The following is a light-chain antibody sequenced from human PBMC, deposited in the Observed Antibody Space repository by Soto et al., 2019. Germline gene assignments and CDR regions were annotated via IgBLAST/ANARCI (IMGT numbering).Light chain of an antibody. CDR1: SSDVCGYNS. J-gene: IGLJ1*01. CDR3: CSYAGRYTYV. V-gene: IGLV2-11*01. Sequence: QSALTQPRAVSGTPGQSVSISCTETSSDVCGYNSVSWYQQHPCTAPKVMIYDVNNRPSGVPDRFSGSKSGNTASLTISGLQSEDEADYYCCSYAGRYTYVFGTGTKVTVL. CDR2: DVN.